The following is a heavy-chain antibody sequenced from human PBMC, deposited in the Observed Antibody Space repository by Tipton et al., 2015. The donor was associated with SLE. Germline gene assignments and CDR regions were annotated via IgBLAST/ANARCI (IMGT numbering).Heavy chain of an antibody. CDR2: IYHSGST. CDR1: GYSISSGYY. CDR3: ARYGTYDGSRYFQH. V-gene: IGHV4-38-2*01. J-gene: IGHJ1*01. D-gene: IGHD1-26*01. Sequence: TLSLTCAVSGYSISSGYYWGWIRQPPGKGLEWIGSIYHSGSTYYNPSLKNRVTISVDTSKNQFSLKLSSVTAADTAVYYCARYGTYDGSRYFQHWGQGTLVTVSS.